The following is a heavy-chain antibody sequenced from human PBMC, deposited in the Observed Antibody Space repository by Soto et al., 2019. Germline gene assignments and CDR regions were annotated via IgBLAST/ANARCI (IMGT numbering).Heavy chain of an antibody. CDR3: TRDAAITWIQLWSDY. CDR1: GFTFGDYA. D-gene: IGHD5-18*01. J-gene: IGHJ4*02. Sequence: PGGSLRLSCTASGFTFGDYAMSWVRQAPGKGLEWVGFIRSKAYGGTTEYAASVQGRFTISRDDSKSIAYLQMNSLKTEDTAVYYCTRDAAITWIQLWSDYWGQGTLVTVSS. CDR2: IRSKAYGGTT. V-gene: IGHV3-49*04.